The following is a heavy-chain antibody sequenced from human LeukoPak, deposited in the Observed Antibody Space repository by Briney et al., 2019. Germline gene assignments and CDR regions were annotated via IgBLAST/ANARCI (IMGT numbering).Heavy chain of an antibody. CDR2: IYSSGST. CDR3: ARDTVGTAGVEY. CDR1: GFTVSSNY. J-gene: IGHJ4*02. D-gene: IGHD4-23*01. V-gene: IGHV3-53*01. Sequence: GGSLRLSCAASGFTVSSNYMAWVRQAPEKGLEWVSVIYSSGSTYYADSVKGRFTISRDSSKNTLYLQMNSLRVEDTAVYYCARDTVGTAGVEYWGQGTLVTVSS.